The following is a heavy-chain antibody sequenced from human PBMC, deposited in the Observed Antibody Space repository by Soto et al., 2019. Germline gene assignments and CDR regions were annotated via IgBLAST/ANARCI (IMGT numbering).Heavy chain of an antibody. CDR3: ARILRLSDGMDV. J-gene: IGHJ6*02. D-gene: IGHD5-12*01. CDR2: IWYDGSNK. Sequence: QVQLVESGGGVVQPGRSLRLSCAASGFTFSSYGMHWVRQAPGKGLEWVAVIWYDGSNKYYADSVKGRFTISRDNSKKTLYLQMNGLRAEDTAVYYCARILRLSDGMDVWGQGTTVTVSS. V-gene: IGHV3-33*01. CDR1: GFTFSSYG.